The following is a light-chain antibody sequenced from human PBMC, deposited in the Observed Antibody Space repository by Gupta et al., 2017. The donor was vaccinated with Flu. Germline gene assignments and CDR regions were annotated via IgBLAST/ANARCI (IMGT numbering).Light chain of an antibody. Sequence: SITLSCTGTNSDIGKFNLVSWYQQHPGKVPKLIIYEVSKWPSNIPSRCSGSKSGITASLTISGLQAEDEAHYYCCSYSADDTVIFGGGTSLTVL. CDR3: CSYSADDTVI. CDR2: EVS. V-gene: IGLV2-23*02. CDR1: NSDIGKFNL. J-gene: IGLJ2*01.